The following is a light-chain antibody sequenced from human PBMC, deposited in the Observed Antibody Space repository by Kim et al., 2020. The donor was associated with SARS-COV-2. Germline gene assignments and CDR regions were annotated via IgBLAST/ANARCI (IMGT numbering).Light chain of an antibody. Sequence: ASVRLTCTLSSRHSSYAIAWHQQQPEQGPRHLLRVTSDGNLIKGDGIPDRFSGSRSGAGRYLTISSLQSEDEADYYCQTWDTGIQIFGGGTQLTVL. CDR2: VTSDGNL. V-gene: IGLV4-69*01. CDR1: SRHSSYA. CDR3: QTWDTGIQI. J-gene: IGLJ2*01.